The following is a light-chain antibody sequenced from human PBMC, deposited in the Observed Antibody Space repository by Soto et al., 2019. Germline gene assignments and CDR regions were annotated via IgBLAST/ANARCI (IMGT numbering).Light chain of an antibody. CDR1: QDITTW. V-gene: IGKV1-12*01. Sequence: DIQMTQSPSSVSASVGDRVTITCRASQDITTWLTWYQQKPGKAPSLLMYAASNLQSGVPSRFSASGSGTDFSRALSSLQPEDFATYYGQQAKSFPRTFGGGNKVGIK. CDR3: QQAKSFPRT. J-gene: IGKJ4*01. CDR2: AAS.